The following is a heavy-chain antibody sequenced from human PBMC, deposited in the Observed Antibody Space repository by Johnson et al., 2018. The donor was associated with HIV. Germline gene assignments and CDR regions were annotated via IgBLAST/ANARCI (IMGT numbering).Heavy chain of an antibody. CDR3: ARVALTVAGIAFDTLDV. Sequence: QVQLVESGGGLVQPGRSLRLSCAASGFTFDDYAMHWVRQAPGKGLEWVAVVSYDGSERYYADSVKGRFTISRDSSKNTLYLQMNSLRAEDTAVYYCARVALTVAGIAFDTLDVWGQGTMVIVSS. CDR1: GFTFDDYA. V-gene: IGHV3-30*14. D-gene: IGHD6-19*01. J-gene: IGHJ3*01. CDR2: VSYDGSER.